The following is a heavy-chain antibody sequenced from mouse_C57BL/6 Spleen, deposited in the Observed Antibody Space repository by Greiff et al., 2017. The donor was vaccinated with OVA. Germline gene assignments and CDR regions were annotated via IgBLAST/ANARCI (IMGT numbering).Heavy chain of an antibody. Sequence: QVQLKESGAELVKPGASVKISCKASGYAFSSYWMNWVKQRPGKGLEWIGQIYPGDGDTNYNGKFKGKATLTADKSSSTAYMQLSSLTSEDSAVYFCARGADGPFAYWGQGTLVTVSA. J-gene: IGHJ3*01. D-gene: IGHD2-3*01. V-gene: IGHV1-80*01. CDR1: GYAFSSYW. CDR3: ARGADGPFAY. CDR2: IYPGDGDT.